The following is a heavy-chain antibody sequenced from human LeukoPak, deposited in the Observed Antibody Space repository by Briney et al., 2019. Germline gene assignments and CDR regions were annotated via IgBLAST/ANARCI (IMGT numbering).Heavy chain of an antibody. D-gene: IGHD5-18*01. Sequence: SETLSLTCAVYGGSFSGYYWSWIRQSPGKGLEWIGEINHRGSTNYNPSLKSRVTISVDTSKNQFSLKLSSVTAADTAVYYCARDRAQLWLRNYYGMDVWGQGTTVTVSS. CDR2: INHRGST. CDR1: GGSFSGYY. J-gene: IGHJ6*02. V-gene: IGHV4-34*01. CDR3: ARDRAQLWLRNYYGMDV.